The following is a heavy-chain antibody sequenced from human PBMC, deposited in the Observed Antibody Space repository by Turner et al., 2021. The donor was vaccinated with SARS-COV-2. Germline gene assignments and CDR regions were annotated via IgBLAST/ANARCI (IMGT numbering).Heavy chain of an antibody. CDR3: AKVRVDVSKRSDAFDI. V-gene: IGHV3-21*01. CDR2: ISSSGKNV. Sequence: EVQVVESGGGLVKPGGSLRLSCAASGFAFNIYSMNWVRQAPGKGLEWVSAISSSGKNVYYADSVKGRFTISRDNAKSSLHLQMNSLRVEDTALYYCAKVRVDVSKRSDAFDIWGQGTMVTVSS. J-gene: IGHJ3*02. CDR1: GFAFNIYS. D-gene: IGHD5-12*01.